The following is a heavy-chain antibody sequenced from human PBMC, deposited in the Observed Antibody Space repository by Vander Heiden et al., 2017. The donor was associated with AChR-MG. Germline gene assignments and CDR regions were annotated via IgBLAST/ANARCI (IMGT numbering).Heavy chain of an antibody. CDR2: INPNSGGT. CDR3: ALSRILTAANWFDP. D-gene: IGHD2-21*02. CDR1: GYTFTGYY. J-gene: IGHJ5*02. Sequence: QVQLVQSGAEVKKPGASVKVSCKASGYTFTGYYMHWVRQAPGQGLEWMGWINPNSGGTNYAQKCQGRVTMTRDTSISTAYMELSRLRSDDTAVYYCALSRILTAANWFDPWGQGTLVTVSS. V-gene: IGHV1-2*02.